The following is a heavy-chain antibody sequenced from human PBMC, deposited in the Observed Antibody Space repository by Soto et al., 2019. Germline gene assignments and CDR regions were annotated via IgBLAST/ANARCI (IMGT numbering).Heavy chain of an antibody. D-gene: IGHD3-16*01. Sequence: EVKLVESGGGLVQPGGSLRLYCADSGFSFSDYYMAWVRQVPGKGLEWVGRGRNKANSYNPEYAPSVKDRFSISRENSKDSRYLQMNSLKTEDTAVYYCARDTGGRYDYWGQGALVTVSS. CDR1: GFSFSDYY. CDR3: ARDTGGRYDY. J-gene: IGHJ4*02. V-gene: IGHV3-72*01. CDR2: GRNKANSYNP.